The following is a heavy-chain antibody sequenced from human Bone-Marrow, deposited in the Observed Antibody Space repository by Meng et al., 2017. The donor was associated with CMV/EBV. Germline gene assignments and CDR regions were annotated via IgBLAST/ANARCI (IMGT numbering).Heavy chain of an antibody. D-gene: IGHD3-22*01. CDR3: ARGDYYDSSGYYSAFDY. V-gene: IGHV3-21*04. J-gene: IGHJ4*02. CDR2: ISSSSSYI. Sequence: GGSLRLSCAASGFTFSSYSMNWVRQAPGKGLEWVSSISSSSSYIYYADSVKGRFTISRDNAKNSLYLQMNSLRAEDTALYYCARGDYYDSSGYYSAFDYWGQGTLVTVSS. CDR1: GFTFSSYS.